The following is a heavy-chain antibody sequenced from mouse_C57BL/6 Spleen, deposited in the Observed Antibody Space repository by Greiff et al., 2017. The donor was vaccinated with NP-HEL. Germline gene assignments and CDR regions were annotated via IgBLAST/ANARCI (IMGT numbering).Heavy chain of an antibody. Sequence: EVQLQQSGTVLARPGASVKMSCKTSGYTFTSYWMHWVKQRPGQGLEWIGAMYPGNSDTSYNQKFKGKAKLTAVTSASTAYMELSSLTNEDSAVYYGTRWRVYDYETVRYFDVWGTGTTVTVSS. CDR3: TRWRVYDYETVRYFDV. J-gene: IGHJ1*03. CDR2: MYPGNSDT. D-gene: IGHD2-4*01. V-gene: IGHV1-5*01. CDR1: GYTFTSYW.